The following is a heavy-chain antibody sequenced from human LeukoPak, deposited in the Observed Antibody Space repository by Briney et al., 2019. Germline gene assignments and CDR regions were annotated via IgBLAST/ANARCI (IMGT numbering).Heavy chain of an antibody. CDR2: IYHSGST. V-gene: IGHV4-30-2*01. CDR1: GGSISSGGYS. Sequence: SETLSLTCAVSGGSISSGGYSWSWIRQPPGKGPEWIGYIYHSGSTYYNPSLKSRVTISVDRSKNQFSLKLSSVTAADTAVYYCGRFLEWLRAFDIWGQGTMVTVSS. D-gene: IGHD3-3*01. CDR3: GRFLEWLRAFDI. J-gene: IGHJ3*02.